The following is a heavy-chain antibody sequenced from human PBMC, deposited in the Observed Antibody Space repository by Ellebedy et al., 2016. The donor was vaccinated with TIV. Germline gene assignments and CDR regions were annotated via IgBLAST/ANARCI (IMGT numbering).Heavy chain of an antibody. J-gene: IGHJ6*02. V-gene: IGHV1-69*13. CDR2: IIPIFGPP. CDR3: ARGRWSQLERYYYGMDV. Sequence: AASVKVSCKASGGTFSSIATSWVRQAPGEGLEWLGGIIPIFGPPIYAQRIRVRATITADETTSTAYIELSSLRSEDTAVYYWARGRWSQLERYYYGMDVWGQGTTVTVSS. CDR1: GGTFSSIA. D-gene: IGHD1-1*01.